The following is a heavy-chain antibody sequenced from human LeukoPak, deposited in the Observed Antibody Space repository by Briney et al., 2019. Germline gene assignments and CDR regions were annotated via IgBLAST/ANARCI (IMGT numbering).Heavy chain of an antibody. Sequence: PGGSLRLSCAASGFTFSSYAMHWVRQAPGKGLEWVAVISYDGSNKYYADSVKGRFTISRDNSKNTLYLQMNSLRAEDTAVYYCARGDYGDYHYGMDVWGQGATVTVSS. CDR1: GFTFSSYA. D-gene: IGHD4-17*01. CDR3: ARGDYGDYHYGMDV. V-gene: IGHV3-30-3*01. CDR2: ISYDGSNK. J-gene: IGHJ6*02.